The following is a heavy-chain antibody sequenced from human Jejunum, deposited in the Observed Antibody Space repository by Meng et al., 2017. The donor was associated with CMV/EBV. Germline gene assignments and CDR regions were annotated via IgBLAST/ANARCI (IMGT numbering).Heavy chain of an antibody. V-gene: IGHV4-4*07. CDR3: ARETLGTTRYFDL. D-gene: IGHD1-26*01. CDR2: IYTSGTT. CDR1: GASINSYF. Sequence: QGRLQESGPGLVKPSESLSLTCSCSGASINSYFWSWIRQPAGKGLEWIGRIYTSGTTNYNASLKSRVTMSVDTSKNLFSLKVTSVTAADTAVYYCARETLGTTRYFDLWGQGRLVTVSS. J-gene: IGHJ4*02.